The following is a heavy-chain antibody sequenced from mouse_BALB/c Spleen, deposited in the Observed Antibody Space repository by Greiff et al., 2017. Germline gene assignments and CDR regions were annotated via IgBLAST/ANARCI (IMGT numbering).Heavy chain of an antibody. J-gene: IGHJ3*01. CDR3: ARLGDYELAY. V-gene: IGHV14-1*02. Sequence: VQLQQSGAELVRPGALVKLSCKASGFNINDYYMHWVQQRPEQGLEWIGWIDPENGNTIYDPKFQGKASITADTSSNTAYLQLSSLTSEDTAVYYCARLGDYELAYWGQGTLVTVSA. CDR2: IDPENGNT. D-gene: IGHD2-4*01. CDR1: GFNINDYY.